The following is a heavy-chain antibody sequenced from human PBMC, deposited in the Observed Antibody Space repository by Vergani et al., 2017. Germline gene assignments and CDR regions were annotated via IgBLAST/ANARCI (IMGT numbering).Heavy chain of an antibody. CDR2: ISSSSSYI. J-gene: IGHJ4*02. V-gene: IGHV3-21*01. Sequence: EVQLVESGGGLVKPGGSLRLSRAASGFTFSSYSMNWVRQAPGKGLEWVSSISSSSSYIYYADSVKGRFTISRDNAKNSLYLQMNSLRAEDTAVYYCARSSIAARPWGFGFDYWGQGTLVTVSS. CDR1: GFTFSSYS. D-gene: IGHD6-6*01. CDR3: ARSSIAARPWGFGFDY.